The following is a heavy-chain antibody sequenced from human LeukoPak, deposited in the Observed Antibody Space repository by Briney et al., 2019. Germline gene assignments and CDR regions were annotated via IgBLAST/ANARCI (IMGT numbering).Heavy chain of an antibody. CDR1: GFTFSSYW. CDR2: IKGDGSST. V-gene: IGHV3-74*01. CDR3: ARDGYSFGHDFDY. D-gene: IGHD5-18*01. J-gene: IGHJ4*02. Sequence: GGSLRLSCAASGFTFSSYWMHWVRHTPGKGLVWVSRIKGDGSSTSYADSVKGRFTISRDNAKNTLYQQMNSLRAEDTAVYYCARDGYSFGHDFDYWGQGTLVTVSS.